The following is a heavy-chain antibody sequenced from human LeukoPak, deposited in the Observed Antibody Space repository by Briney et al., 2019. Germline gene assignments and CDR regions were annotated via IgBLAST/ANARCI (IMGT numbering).Heavy chain of an antibody. D-gene: IGHD1-26*01. V-gene: IGHV3-23*01. CDR3: AKEASRENYYYYGMDV. CDR1: GFTFSSYA. CDR2: ISGSGGST. Sequence: PGGSLRLSCAASGFTFSSYAMSWVRQAPGKGLEWVSAISGSGGSTYYADSVKGRFTISRDNSKNTLYLQMNSLRAEDTAVYYCAKEASRENYYYYGMDVWGKGTTVTVSS. J-gene: IGHJ6*04.